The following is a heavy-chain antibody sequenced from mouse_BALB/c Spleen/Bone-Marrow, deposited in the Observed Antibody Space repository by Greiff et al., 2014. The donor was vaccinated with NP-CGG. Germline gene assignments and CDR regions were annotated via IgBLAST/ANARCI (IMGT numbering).Heavy chain of an antibody. D-gene: IGHD1-2*01. J-gene: IGHJ1*01. V-gene: IGHV14-3*02. CDR2: IDPANGNT. CDR3: ARGGTTATWYFDV. Sequence: LVEPGASVKLSCTASGFNIKDTYMHWVKQRPEQGLEWIGRIDPANGNTKYDPKFQGKATITADTSSNTAYLQLXSLTSEDTAVYYCARGGTTATWYFDVWGAGTTVTVSS. CDR1: GFNIKDTY.